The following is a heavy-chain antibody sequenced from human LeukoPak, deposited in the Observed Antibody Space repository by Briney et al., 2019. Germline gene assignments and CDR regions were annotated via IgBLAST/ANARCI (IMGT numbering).Heavy chain of an antibody. CDR2: ISTSGGSS. J-gene: IGHJ4*02. Sequence: GGSLRLSCAASGFTFGSYAMSWVRQAPGKGLEWVSGISTSGGSSSCADSVKGRFTISRDNPRNTLYMGMNSLRAEDTALYYCAIMHPYYDGSGYWVQWGQGTLVTVSS. V-gene: IGHV3-23*01. CDR1: GFTFGSYA. CDR3: AIMHPYYDGSGYWVQ. D-gene: IGHD3-22*01.